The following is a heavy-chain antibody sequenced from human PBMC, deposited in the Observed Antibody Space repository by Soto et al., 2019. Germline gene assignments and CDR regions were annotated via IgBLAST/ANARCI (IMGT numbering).Heavy chain of an antibody. J-gene: IGHJ5*02. V-gene: IGHV4-59*02. CDR2: MYFGGSF. CDR3: AKSYYDSTGFAVDP. D-gene: IGHD3-22*01. Sequence: QMQLRESGPGLVKPSETLSLTCTVSGDSVSTGYWSWIRQPPGKGLEWIGFMYFGGSFNYNPSLPSRVTISVETSKNQFSMKMTSVTAADTAVYYCAKSYYDSTGFAVDPWGQGTLVTVSS. CDR1: GDSVSTGY.